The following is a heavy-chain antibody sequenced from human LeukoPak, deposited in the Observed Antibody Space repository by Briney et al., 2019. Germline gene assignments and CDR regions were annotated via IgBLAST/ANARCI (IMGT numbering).Heavy chain of an antibody. D-gene: IGHD6-19*01. Sequence: GGSLRLSCSASGFTFSSYGFHWVRQAPGKGMEWMAFIRKDAGKTYYADSVKGRFSISRDISKNTLYLQMNSLRAEDTAVYYCARVRLGEISGWYIFDDWGQGTLVTVSS. J-gene: IGHJ4*02. CDR1: GFTFSSYG. V-gene: IGHV3-30*02. CDR3: ARVRLGEISGWYIFDD. CDR2: IRKDAGKT.